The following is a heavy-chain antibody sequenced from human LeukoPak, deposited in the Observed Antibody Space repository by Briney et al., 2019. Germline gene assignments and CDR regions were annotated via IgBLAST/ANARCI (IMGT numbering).Heavy chain of an antibody. Sequence: GASVKVSCKASGYTFTSYDINWVRQATGQGLEWMGWMNPNSGNTGYAQKFQGRVTITRNTSISTAYMELSSLRSEDTAVYYCARGGGCSSTSCYLAYMDVWGKGTTVTVSS. J-gene: IGHJ6*03. CDR2: MNPNSGNT. D-gene: IGHD2-2*01. V-gene: IGHV1-8*03. CDR1: GYTFTSYD. CDR3: ARGGGCSSTSCYLAYMDV.